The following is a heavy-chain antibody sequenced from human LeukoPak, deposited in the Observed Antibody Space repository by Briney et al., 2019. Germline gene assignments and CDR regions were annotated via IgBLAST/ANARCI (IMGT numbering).Heavy chain of an antibody. Sequence: GGPLKLSCEPLDSPFSTNPITWVAKAQGKGLNNVSAISSNGRSPYYANSVKGRFTISRDNSKNTLYLQMGSLRAEDMAVYYCARVFGGHTNGLDYWGLGTLVTVSS. J-gene: IGHJ4*02. CDR2: ISSNGRSP. D-gene: IGHD2-8*01. V-gene: IGHV3-64*01. CDR1: DSPFSTNP. CDR3: ARVFGGHTNGLDY.